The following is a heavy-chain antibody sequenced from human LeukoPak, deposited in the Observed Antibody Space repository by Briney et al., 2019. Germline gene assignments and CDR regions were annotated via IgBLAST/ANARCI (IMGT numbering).Heavy chain of an antibody. CDR1: GFTFSSYG. CDR3: AKDLNDYGDPDAFDI. J-gene: IGHJ3*02. Sequence: GGSLRLSCAASGFTFSSYGMHWVRQAPGKGLEWVAVIWYDGNNKYYADSVKGRFTISRDNSKNTLYLQMNSLRAEDTAVYYCAKDLNDYGDPDAFDIWGQGTMVTVSS. V-gene: IGHV3-33*06. CDR2: IWYDGNNK. D-gene: IGHD4-17*01.